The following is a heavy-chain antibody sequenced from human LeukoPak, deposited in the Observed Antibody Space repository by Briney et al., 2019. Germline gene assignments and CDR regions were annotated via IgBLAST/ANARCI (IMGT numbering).Heavy chain of an antibody. CDR3: ARAQPRWFGESTYYFDY. Sequence: GRSLRLSCAASGFTFSDYYMSWIRQAPGRGLEWVSYISSSGSTIYYADSVKGRFTISRDNAKNSLYLQMNSLRAEDTAVYYCARAQPRWFGESTYYFDYWGQGTLVTVSS. V-gene: IGHV3-11*04. CDR1: GFTFSDYY. CDR2: ISSSGSTI. J-gene: IGHJ4*02. D-gene: IGHD3-10*01.